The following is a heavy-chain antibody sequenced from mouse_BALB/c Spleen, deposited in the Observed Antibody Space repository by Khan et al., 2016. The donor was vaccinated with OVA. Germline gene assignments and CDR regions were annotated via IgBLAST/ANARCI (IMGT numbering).Heavy chain of an antibody. Sequence: VQLQESGAELVRPGASVKLSCKTSGYIFTSYWIHWVKQRFGQGLEWIARIYPGTDNSYYNEKFKDKATLTADKSSSTAYMQLSSLKSEDSDVYVCAREEALYHFDHWGQGTTLTVSS. CDR3: AREEALYHFDH. CDR2: IYPGTDNS. J-gene: IGHJ2*01. V-gene: IGHV1S132*01. D-gene: IGHD3-2*02. CDR1: GYIFTSYW.